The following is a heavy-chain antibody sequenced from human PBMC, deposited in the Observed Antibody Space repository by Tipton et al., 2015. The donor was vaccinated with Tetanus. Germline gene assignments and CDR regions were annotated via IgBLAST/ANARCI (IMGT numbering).Heavy chain of an antibody. CDR3: ARVRAVAGTSAGPTGSYYDC. Sequence: TLSLTCTVSGGSISSSSYYWGWIRQPPGKGLEWIGEINHSGSTNYNPSLKSRVTISVDTSKNQFSLKLSSVTAADTAVYYCARVRAVAGTSAGPTGSYYDCWGQGTLVTVSS. CDR1: GGSISSSSYY. J-gene: IGHJ4*02. CDR2: INHSGST. D-gene: IGHD6-19*01. V-gene: IGHV4-39*07.